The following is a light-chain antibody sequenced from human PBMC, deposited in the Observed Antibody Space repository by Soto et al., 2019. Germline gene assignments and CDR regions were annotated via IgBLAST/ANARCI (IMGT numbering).Light chain of an antibody. V-gene: IGKV3-15*01. CDR1: QSVSSN. Sequence: EIVMTQSPATLSVSPGERATLSCRASQSVSSNLAWYQQKPGQAPRLLIYGASTRATGIPARFSDSGSGTEFTLTISSLQSEDFAVYYCQQYNNWWTFGQGTKVDI. CDR3: QQYNNWWT. CDR2: GAS. J-gene: IGKJ1*01.